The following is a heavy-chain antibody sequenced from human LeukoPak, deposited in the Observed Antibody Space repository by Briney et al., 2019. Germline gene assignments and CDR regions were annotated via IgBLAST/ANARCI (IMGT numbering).Heavy chain of an antibody. CDR3: AKDRGYYDRSGYSHPLDY. CDR1: GFTFSSYA. V-gene: IGHV3-23*01. CDR2: ISGSGGIT. Sequence: PGGPLRLSCAASGFTFSSYAMSWVRQAPGKGLEWVSAISGSGGITYYADSVKGRFTISRDNSRNTLYPQMNSLRAEDTAVYYCAKDRGYYDRSGYSHPLDYWGQGTLVTVSS. D-gene: IGHD3-22*01. J-gene: IGHJ4*02.